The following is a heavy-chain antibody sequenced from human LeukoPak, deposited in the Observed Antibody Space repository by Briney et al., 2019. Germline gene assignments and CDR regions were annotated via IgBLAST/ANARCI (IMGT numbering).Heavy chain of an antibody. Sequence: PGGSLRLSCAASGFTFSSYSMNWVRQAPGKGLEWVSYISSSSSTIYYADSVKGRFTISRDNAKNSLYLQMNSLRAEDTAVYYCTRDRAYGVQNYWGQGTLVTVSS. CDR3: TRDRAYGVQNY. D-gene: IGHD4-17*01. V-gene: IGHV3-48*04. J-gene: IGHJ4*02. CDR2: ISSSSSTI. CDR1: GFTFSSYS.